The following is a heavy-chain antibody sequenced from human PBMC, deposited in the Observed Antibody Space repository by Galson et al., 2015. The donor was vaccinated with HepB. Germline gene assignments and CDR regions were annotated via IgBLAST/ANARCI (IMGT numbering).Heavy chain of an antibody. CDR2: INAGNGNT. D-gene: IGHD3-10*01. CDR3: ASSALWFGESSSPFDY. J-gene: IGHJ4*02. CDR1: GYTLTSYA. Sequence: SVKVSCKASGYTLTSYAMHWVRQAPGQRLEWMGWINAGNGNTKYSQKFQGRVTITRDTSASTAYMELSSLRSEDTAVYYCASSALWFGESSSPFDYWGQGTLVTVSS. V-gene: IGHV1-3*01.